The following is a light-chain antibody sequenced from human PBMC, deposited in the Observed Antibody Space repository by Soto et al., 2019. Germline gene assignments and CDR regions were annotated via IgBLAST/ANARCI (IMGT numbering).Light chain of an antibody. CDR2: AAA. CDR1: QGISNY. CDR3: QQLNSSPFT. J-gene: IGKJ3*01. V-gene: IGKV1-9*01. Sequence: DIQLTQSPSFLSASVGDRVTITCRASQGISNYLAWYQQKPGKAPQLLIYAAATLQSGVPSRFSGSGSGTEFTLTSSSLQPEDFATYFCQQLNSSPFTFGPGTKVDIK.